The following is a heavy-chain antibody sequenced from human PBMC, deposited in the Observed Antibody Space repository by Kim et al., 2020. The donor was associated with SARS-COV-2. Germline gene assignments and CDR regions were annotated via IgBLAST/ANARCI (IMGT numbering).Heavy chain of an antibody. J-gene: IGHJ6*02. Sequence: SETLSLTCTVSGASISDYYWTWIRQPAGKGLEWIGRVFASGSTDYNPSLKSRVTLSIDTSKKHFSLRLSSVTAADTAVYFCARGTSYFASGALRGVDVWGQGTTVTVS. CDR2: VFASGST. CDR1: GASISDYY. CDR3: ARGTSYFASGALRGVDV. D-gene: IGHD3-10*01. V-gene: IGHV4-4*07.